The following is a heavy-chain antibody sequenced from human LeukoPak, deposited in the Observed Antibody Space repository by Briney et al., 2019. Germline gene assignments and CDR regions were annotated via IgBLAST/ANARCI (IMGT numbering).Heavy chain of an antibody. CDR3: ANDGSGRRSFDP. CDR2: ISGSGAST. Sequence: GGSLRLSCAAYGFTFSSYAMSWVRQAPGKGLEWVSGISGSGASTYYADSVRGRFTISRDNSKNTLHLQMNSLRAEDTAVYYCANDGSGRRSFDPWGQGTLVTVSS. V-gene: IGHV3-23*01. CDR1: GFTFSSYA. J-gene: IGHJ5*02. D-gene: IGHD3-10*01.